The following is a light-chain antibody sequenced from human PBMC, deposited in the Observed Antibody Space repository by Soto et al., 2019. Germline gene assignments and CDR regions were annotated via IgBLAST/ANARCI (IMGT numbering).Light chain of an antibody. CDR1: QTVRSNY. CDR2: DAS. Sequence: EIVLTQSPATLSLSPGERATLSCRASQTVRSNYLAWYQQKPGQAPRLLIYDASSRATGIPDRFSGGGSGTDFTLTISRLEPEDFAVYYCQQFSSYPLTFGGGTKVDI. V-gene: IGKV3-20*01. CDR3: QQFSSYPLT. J-gene: IGKJ4*01.